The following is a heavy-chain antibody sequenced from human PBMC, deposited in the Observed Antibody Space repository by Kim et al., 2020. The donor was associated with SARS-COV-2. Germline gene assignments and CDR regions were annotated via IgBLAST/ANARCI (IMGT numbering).Heavy chain of an antibody. CDR2: IKSKTDGGTT. CDR3: TTDTLTSITIFGVVINSGDSFDY. V-gene: IGHV3-15*01. D-gene: IGHD3-3*01. CDR1: GFTFSNAW. J-gene: IGHJ4*02. Sequence: GGSLRLSCAASGFTFSNAWMSWVRQAPGKGLEWVGRIKSKTDGGTTDYAAPVKGRFTISRDDSKNTLYLQMNSLKTEDTAVYYCTTDTLTSITIFGVVINSGDSFDYWGQGTLVTVSS.